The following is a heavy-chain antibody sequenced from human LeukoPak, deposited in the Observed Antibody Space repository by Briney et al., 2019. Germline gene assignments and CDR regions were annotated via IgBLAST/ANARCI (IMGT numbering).Heavy chain of an antibody. J-gene: IGHJ4*02. Sequence: PSETLSLTCTVSGGSISSSSYYWGWIRQPPGKGLEWIGSIYYSGSTYYNPSLKSRVTISVDTSKHQFSLKLSSVTAADTAVYYCARGAALPSSEVVVITVTGYYFDYWGQGTLVTVSS. CDR1: GGSISSSSYY. V-gene: IGHV4-39*07. D-gene: IGHD3-22*01. CDR3: ARGAALPSSEVVVITVTGYYFDY. CDR2: IYYSGST.